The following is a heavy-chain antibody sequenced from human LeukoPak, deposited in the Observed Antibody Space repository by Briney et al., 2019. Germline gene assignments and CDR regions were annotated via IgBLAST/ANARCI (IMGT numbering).Heavy chain of an antibody. Sequence: GGSLRLSCTASGFTFSSYEMNWVRQAPGKGLEWVSYISRSGTTIYYADSVQGRFTISRDDAKNSLYLQMNSLRAEDTAVYYCARDADGYSYGYVNYFDYWGQGTLVTVSS. CDR1: GFTFSSYE. J-gene: IGHJ4*02. D-gene: IGHD5-18*01. V-gene: IGHV3-48*03. CDR2: ISRSGTTI. CDR3: ARDADGYSYGYVNYFDY.